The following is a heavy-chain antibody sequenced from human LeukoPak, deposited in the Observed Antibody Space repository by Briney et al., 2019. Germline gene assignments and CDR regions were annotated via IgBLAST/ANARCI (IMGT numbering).Heavy chain of an antibody. CDR3: AKDMGSDRDGYVFDY. CDR2: ISWNSGSI. D-gene: IGHD5-24*01. V-gene: IGHV3-9*01. Sequence: PGRSLRLSCAASGFTFDDYAMHWVRQAPGKGLEWVSGISWNSGSIGYADSVKGRFTISRDNAKNSLYLQMNSLRAEDTALYYCAKDMGSDRDGYVFDYWGQGTQVTVPS. J-gene: IGHJ4*02. CDR1: GFTFDDYA.